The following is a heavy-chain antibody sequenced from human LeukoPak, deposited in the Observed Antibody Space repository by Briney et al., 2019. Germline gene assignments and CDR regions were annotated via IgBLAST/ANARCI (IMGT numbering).Heavy chain of an antibody. CDR2: FYYSGGT. CDR1: GGSISSSNYY. CDR3: ARTVNEGSGWYHY. Sequence: PSETLSLTCTVSGGSISSSNYYWGWVRQPPGKGLEWIGSFYYSGGTYYNPSLKSRVTISVDTSKNQFSLKLTSVTAADTAVYYCARTVNEGSGWYHYWGQGTLVTVSS. D-gene: IGHD6-19*01. V-gene: IGHV4-39*07. J-gene: IGHJ4*02.